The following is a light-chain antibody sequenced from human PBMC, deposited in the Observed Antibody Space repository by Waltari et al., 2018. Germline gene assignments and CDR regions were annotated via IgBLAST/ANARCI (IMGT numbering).Light chain of an antibody. CDR3: HHYSTYSWT. J-gene: IGKJ1*01. CDR1: QSVSRW. Sequence: IQMTQAPSTLSASVGDRVTMTCRASQSVSRWFAWYQQKTGKAPKLLSYKTSTLESGVPSRFSGSGSGTEFSLTISSLQPDDFATYYCHHYSTYSWTFGQGTKLEIK. CDR2: KTS. V-gene: IGKV1-5*03.